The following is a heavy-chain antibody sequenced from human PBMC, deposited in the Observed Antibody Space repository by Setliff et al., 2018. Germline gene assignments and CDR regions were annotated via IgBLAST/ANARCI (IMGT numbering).Heavy chain of an antibody. D-gene: IGHD3-22*01. Sequence: SVKVSCKASGATFSSYGISWVRQAPGQGLEWMGGTIPMFGTTEYAQKFQGRLTIITDESTNTAFMQLSSLRSDDTAVYYCVREGVDSRSSTDYRYYMDVWGKGITVTVSS. CDR1: GATFSSYG. J-gene: IGHJ6*03. CDR2: TIPMFGTT. V-gene: IGHV1-69*05. CDR3: VREGVDSRSSTDYRYYMDV.